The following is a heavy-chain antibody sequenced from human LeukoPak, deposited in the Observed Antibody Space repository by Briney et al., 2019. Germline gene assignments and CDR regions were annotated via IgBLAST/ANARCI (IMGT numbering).Heavy chain of an antibody. J-gene: IGHJ4*02. CDR1: GGTFSSYA. V-gene: IGHV1-69*13. CDR2: IIPIFGTA. CDR3: ATVFYDILTGYSY. Sequence: PVEVSCKASGGTFSSYAISWVRQAPGQGLEWMGGIIPIFGTANYAQKFQGRVTITADESTSTAYMELSSLRSEDTAVYYCATVFYDILTGYSYWGQGTLVTVSS. D-gene: IGHD3-9*01.